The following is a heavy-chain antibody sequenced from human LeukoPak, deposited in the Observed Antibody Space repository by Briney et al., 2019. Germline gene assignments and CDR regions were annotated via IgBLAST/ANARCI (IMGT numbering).Heavy chain of an antibody. CDR1: GFTFSSYA. Sequence: PGGSLRLSCAASGFTFSSYAMSWVRQAPGKGLEWVSVIYSGGSTYYADSVKGRFTISRDNSKNTLYLQMNSLRAEDTAVYYCARDFPKVMAAAGSYYYYGMDVWGQGTTVTVSS. V-gene: IGHV3-66*01. D-gene: IGHD6-13*01. CDR2: IYSGGST. CDR3: ARDFPKVMAAAGSYYYYGMDV. J-gene: IGHJ6*02.